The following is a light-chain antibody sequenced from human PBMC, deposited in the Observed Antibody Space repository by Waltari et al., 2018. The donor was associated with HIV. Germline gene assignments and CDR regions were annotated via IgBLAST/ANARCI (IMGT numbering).Light chain of an antibody. Sequence: QSALTQPASASGSPGQSIPISFTGPSRDIGSYTYFSWYQQHPGKVPKLMIYEVTKRPSGVSDRFSGSKSGNTASLTIFGLQPEDEADYYCCSYAGGSTLVFGGGTKLTVL. CDR2: EVT. J-gene: IGLJ2*01. CDR3: CSYAGGSTLV. CDR1: SRDIGSYTY. V-gene: IGLV2-23*02.